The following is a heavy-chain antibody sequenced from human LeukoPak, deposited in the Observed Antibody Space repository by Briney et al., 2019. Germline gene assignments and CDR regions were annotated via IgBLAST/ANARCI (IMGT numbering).Heavy chain of an antibody. V-gene: IGHV3-23*01. Sequence: PGGSLRLSWAASGFTFSSYAMSWVRQAPGKGLEWVSAISGSGGSTYYADSVKGRFTISRDNSKNTLYLQMNSLRAEDTAVYYCAKDRRDSSGWYEWGQGTLSPSPQ. J-gene: IGHJ4*02. CDR1: GFTFSSYA. CDR3: AKDRRDSSGWYE. D-gene: IGHD6-19*01. CDR2: ISGSGGST.